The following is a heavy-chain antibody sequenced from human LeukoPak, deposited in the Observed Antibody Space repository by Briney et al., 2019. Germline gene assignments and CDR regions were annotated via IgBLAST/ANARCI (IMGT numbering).Heavy chain of an antibody. V-gene: IGHV1-2*02. CDR3: ARDRNYYDRGAYYMDV. CDR2: INPNSGGT. Sequence: ASVKVSCKASGYTFTGYYMHWVRQAPGQGPEWMGWINPNSGGTNYAQKFQGRVTMTRDTSISTAYMELSRLRSDDTAVYYCARDRNYYDRGAYYMDVWGKGTTVTVSS. D-gene: IGHD3-22*01. CDR1: GYTFTGYY. J-gene: IGHJ6*03.